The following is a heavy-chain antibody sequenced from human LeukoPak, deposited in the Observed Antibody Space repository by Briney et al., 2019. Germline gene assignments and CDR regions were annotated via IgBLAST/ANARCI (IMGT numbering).Heavy chain of an antibody. CDR2: IYYSGST. D-gene: IGHD3-10*01. CDR3: ARGFTYYYGSGSYWFDP. Sequence: PSETLSLTCTVSGGSISSSSYYWGWIRQPPGKGLEWIGSIYYSGSTYYNPSLKSRVTISVDTSKNQFSLKLSSVTAADTAVYYCARGFTYYYGSGSYWFDPWGQGTLVTVSS. V-gene: IGHV4-39*07. J-gene: IGHJ5*02. CDR1: GGSISSSSYY.